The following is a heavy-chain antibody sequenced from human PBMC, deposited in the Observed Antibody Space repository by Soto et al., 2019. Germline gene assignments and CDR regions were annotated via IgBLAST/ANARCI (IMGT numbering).Heavy chain of an antibody. Sequence: QVQLQQWGAGLLKPSETLSLTCAVYGGSLSGYYWSWIRQPPGKGLEWIGEINHSGSTKYNPSLKSRVTISVDTSKNQFSRKLSSVTAADTAVYYCARDNRGIVVVMGDAFDIWGQGKMVTVSS. CDR1: GGSLSGYY. D-gene: IGHD3-22*01. V-gene: IGHV4-34*01. CDR2: INHSGST. J-gene: IGHJ3*02. CDR3: ARDNRGIVVVMGDAFDI.